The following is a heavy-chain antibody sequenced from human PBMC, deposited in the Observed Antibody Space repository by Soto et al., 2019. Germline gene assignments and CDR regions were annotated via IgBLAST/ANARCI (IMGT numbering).Heavy chain of an antibody. V-gene: IGHV4-61*05. J-gene: IGHJ4*02. CDR2: VYYTGTT. Sequence: SETLSLTCTVAGGSISNRGYYWNWIRQPPGKGLEWVGYVYYTGTTIYNPSLKSRLTISVDRSKNQVSLNLTSVTAADTAVYYCARLGGYYQAPDHWSQGTLVTVSS. CDR3: ARLGGYYQAPDH. CDR1: GGSISNRGYY. D-gene: IGHD3-3*01.